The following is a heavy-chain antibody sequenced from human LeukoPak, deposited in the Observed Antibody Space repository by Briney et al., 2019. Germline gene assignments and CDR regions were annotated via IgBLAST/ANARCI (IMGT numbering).Heavy chain of an antibody. CDR1: GGTFSSYA. V-gene: IGHV1-69*01. J-gene: IGHJ6*02. CDR2: IIPIFGTA. D-gene: IGHD3-10*01. Sequence: GASVKVSCKASGGTFSSYAISWVRQAPGQGLEWMGGIIPIFGTANYAQKFQGRVTITADESTSTVYMELSSLRSEDTAVYYCGTGYYYYYGMDVWGQGTTVTVSS. CDR3: GTGYYYYYGMDV.